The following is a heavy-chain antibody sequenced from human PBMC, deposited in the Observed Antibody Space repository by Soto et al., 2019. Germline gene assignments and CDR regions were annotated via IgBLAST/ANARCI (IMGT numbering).Heavy chain of an antibody. CDR1: GFTFSSYA. D-gene: IGHD3-22*01. J-gene: IGHJ4*01. CDR3: AKDRGGDYFVPFVY. Sequence: DVQLLESGGGLVQPGGSLILSCAASGFTFSSYAMNWVRQAPGKGLEWISSITGNTGKTDYADSVKGRFTVTRDNVKNTLNLEMNSLRVEDTVTYYCAKDRGGDYFVPFVYSGQGARVTVSS. CDR2: ITGNTGKT. V-gene: IGHV3-23*01.